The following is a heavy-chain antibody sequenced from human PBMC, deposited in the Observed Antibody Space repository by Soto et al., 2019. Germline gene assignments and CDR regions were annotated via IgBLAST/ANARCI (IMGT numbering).Heavy chain of an antibody. CDR1: GFTFSSYS. J-gene: IGHJ4*02. CDR3: VRDPDALYY. CDR2: IRSSGSPI. V-gene: IGHV3-48*01. D-gene: IGHD2-2*01. Sequence: EVQLVESGGGLVQPGGSLRLSCAASGFTFSSYSMNWVRQAPGKGLEWVSYIRSSGSPIYYEDYVKGRFTISRDYAKNSLYLQMNNLRVQDTPVYYCVRDPDALYYWGQGTLVNVSS.